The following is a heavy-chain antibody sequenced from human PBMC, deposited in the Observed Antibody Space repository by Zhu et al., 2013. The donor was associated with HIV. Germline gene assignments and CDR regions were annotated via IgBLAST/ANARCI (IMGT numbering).Heavy chain of an antibody. V-gene: IGHV3-7*02. CDR1: GFTFSSYW. Sequence: EVQLVESGGGLVQPGGSLRLSCAASGFTFSSYWMSWVRQAPGKGLEWVANIKQDGSEKYYVDSVKGRFTISRDNAKNSLYLQMNSLRAEDTAVYYCARVEASYDFWSGYYTGWFDPWGQGTLVTVSS. D-gene: IGHD3-3*01. CDR3: ARVEASYDFWSGYYTGWFDP. J-gene: IGHJ5*02. CDR2: IKQDGSEK.